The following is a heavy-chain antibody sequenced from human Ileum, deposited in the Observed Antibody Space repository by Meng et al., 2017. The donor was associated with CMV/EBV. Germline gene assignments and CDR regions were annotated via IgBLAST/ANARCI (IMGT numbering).Heavy chain of an antibody. Sequence: CVASGFTFDDAWMSWVRQAPGKGLEWVGRIKGKTAGGTRDYAAPVKGRFTISRDESKKTLYLQMDSLKTEDTAVYYCTIGTGKSDFDYWGQGTLVTVSS. J-gene: IGHJ4*02. D-gene: IGHD3-10*01. CDR3: TIGTGKSDFDY. CDR1: GFTFDDAW. CDR2: IKGKTAGGTR. V-gene: IGHV3-15*01.